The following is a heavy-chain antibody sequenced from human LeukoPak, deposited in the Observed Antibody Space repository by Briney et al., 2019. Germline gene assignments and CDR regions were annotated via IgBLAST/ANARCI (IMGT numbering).Heavy chain of an antibody. CDR3: ARAADSSSYEIGVNWFDP. Sequence: SVKVSCKASGCTFISYAISWVRQAPGQGLEWMGGIIPIFGTANFAQKFQGRVTITADKSTSTAYMELSRLRYEDTAVYYCARAADSSSYEIGVNWFDPWGQGTLVTVSS. CDR1: GCTFISYA. J-gene: IGHJ5*02. CDR2: IIPIFGTA. V-gene: IGHV1-69*06. D-gene: IGHD6-13*01.